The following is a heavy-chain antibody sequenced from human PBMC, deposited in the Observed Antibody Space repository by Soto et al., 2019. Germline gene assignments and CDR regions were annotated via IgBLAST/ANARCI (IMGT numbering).Heavy chain of an antibody. CDR2: ILHDGSAE. D-gene: IGHD4-4*01. V-gene: IGHV3-30*03. CDR3: ARSRDGYSFYFYYGMDG. J-gene: IGHJ6*02. CDR1: GFIFTSYG. Sequence: VGSLRLSCAASGFIFTSYGMHWVRQAPGKGLEWMALILHDGSAEYYADSVEGRFTISRDNSKNTLYLQMNSLTAEDTAVYYCARSRDGYSFYFYYGMDGWGQGTTVTVSS.